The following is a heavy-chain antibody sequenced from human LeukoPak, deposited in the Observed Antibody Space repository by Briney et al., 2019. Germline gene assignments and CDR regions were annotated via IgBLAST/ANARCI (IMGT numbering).Heavy chain of an antibody. Sequence: GGSLRLSCAASGFTFRSYWMHWVRQAPGKGLVWVSRINSDGSSTSYADSVKGRFTISRDNAKNTLYLQMNSLRVEDSAVYYCARDQIHCSGGYCYFDYWGQGTLVTVSS. V-gene: IGHV3-74*01. D-gene: IGHD2-15*01. CDR1: GFTFRSYW. J-gene: IGHJ4*02. CDR3: ARDQIHCSGGYCYFDY. CDR2: INSDGSST.